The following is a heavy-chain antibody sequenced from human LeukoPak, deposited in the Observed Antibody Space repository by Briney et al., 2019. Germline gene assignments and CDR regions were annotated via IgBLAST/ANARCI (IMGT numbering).Heavy chain of an antibody. D-gene: IGHD6-19*01. CDR2: IYYSGST. CDR3: ARVRYSSDWSRAYFDY. V-gene: IGHV4-59*11. Sequence: PSETLSLTCTVSGGSISSPYWSWIRQPPGKGLEWIGYIYYSGSTSYNPSLKSRVTISVDTSKNQFSLKLSSVTAADTAVYYCARVRYSSDWSRAYFDYWGQGTLVTVSS. CDR1: GGSISSPY. J-gene: IGHJ4*02.